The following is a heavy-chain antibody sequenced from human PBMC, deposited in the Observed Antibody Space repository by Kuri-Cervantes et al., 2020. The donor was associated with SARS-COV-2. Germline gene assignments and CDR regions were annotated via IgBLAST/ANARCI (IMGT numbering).Heavy chain of an antibody. Sequence: GGSLRLSCAASGFSFSSYSMNWVRQAPGKGLEWVSYISRSSSNIYYADSVEGRFTISRDNAKNSLYLQMHSLRDEDTAVYFCARDPGAHGSDLYFDYWGQGTLVTVSS. CDR1: GFSFSSYS. CDR3: ARDPGAHGSDLYFDY. D-gene: IGHD1-26*01. J-gene: IGHJ4*02. V-gene: IGHV3-48*02. CDR2: ISRSSSNI.